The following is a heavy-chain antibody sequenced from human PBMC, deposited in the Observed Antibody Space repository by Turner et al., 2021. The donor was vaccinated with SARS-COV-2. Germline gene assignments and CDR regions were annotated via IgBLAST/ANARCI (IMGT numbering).Heavy chain of an antibody. Sequence: EVQMVESGGGLVKPGGSLRLSCAASGFTFSNAWMSWVRQAPGKGLEWVGRIKSKTDGGTTDYAAPVKGRFTISRDDSKNRLYLQMNSLKTEDTAVYYCTTVPPPEGSGSYYISLLDYYYMDVWGKGTTVTVSS. CDR3: TTVPPPEGSGSYYISLLDYYYMDV. D-gene: IGHD3-10*01. CDR1: GFTFSNAW. CDR2: IKSKTDGGTT. J-gene: IGHJ6*03. V-gene: IGHV3-15*01.